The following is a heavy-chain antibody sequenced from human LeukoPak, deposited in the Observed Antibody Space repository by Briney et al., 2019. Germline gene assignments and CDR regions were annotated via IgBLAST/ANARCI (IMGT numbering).Heavy chain of an antibody. CDR2: ISGIGGST. CDR3: AKKMTTVITLDY. D-gene: IGHD4-17*01. CDR1: AFTFRSYA. Sequence: QSGRSLRLSCAASAFTFRSYAMSWVRQDPGKGLEWVSAISGIGGSTYYADSVKGRFTISRDNSKNTLYLQMNSLRAEDTAVYYCAKKMTTVITLDYWGQGTLVTVSS. J-gene: IGHJ4*02. V-gene: IGHV3-23*01.